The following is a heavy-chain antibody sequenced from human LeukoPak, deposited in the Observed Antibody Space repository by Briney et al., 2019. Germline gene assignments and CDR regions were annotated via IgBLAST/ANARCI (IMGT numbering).Heavy chain of an antibody. CDR1: GFTFSNYA. D-gene: IGHD3-9*01. CDR2: VSGRDDST. Sequence: GGSLRLSCAASGFTFSNYAMSWVRQAPGKGLEWVSAVSGRDDSTYYADSVKGRFTISRDNSKNTLYLQMNSLRAEDTAVYYCAKWGDYDILSGYYDSDYWGQGTLVTVSS. V-gene: IGHV3-23*01. J-gene: IGHJ4*02. CDR3: AKWGDYDILSGYYDSDY.